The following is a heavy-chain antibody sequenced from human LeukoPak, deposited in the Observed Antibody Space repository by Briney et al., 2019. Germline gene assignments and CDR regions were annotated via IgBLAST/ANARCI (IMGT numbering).Heavy chain of an antibody. J-gene: IGHJ4*02. CDR1: GFTVGSND. Sequence: GGSLRLSCAASGFTVGSNDMTWVRQAPGKGLEWVSVIYSGGSTYYADSVKGRFTISRDNSKNTLYLQMNSLRAEDTAVYYCARRQSGSSSWPNFDYWGQGTLVTVSS. CDR2: IYSGGST. CDR3: ARRQSGSSSWPNFDY. D-gene: IGHD6-13*01. V-gene: IGHV3-66*04.